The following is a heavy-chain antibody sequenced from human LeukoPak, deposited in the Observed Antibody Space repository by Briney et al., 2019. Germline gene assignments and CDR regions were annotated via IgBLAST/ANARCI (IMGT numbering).Heavy chain of an antibody. CDR2: INWKGTGT. J-gene: IGHJ4*02. V-gene: IGHV3-20*04. Sequence: GGSLRLSCTASGFTFDDHGMSWVRQAPGKELERVSNINWKGTGTDYADSVKGRFTISRDNAKNSLYLQMNSLRAEDTALYYCARDLKTYFDFWDWGQGTLVTVSS. CDR3: ARDLKTYFDFWD. CDR1: GFTFDDHG. D-gene: IGHD3-3*01.